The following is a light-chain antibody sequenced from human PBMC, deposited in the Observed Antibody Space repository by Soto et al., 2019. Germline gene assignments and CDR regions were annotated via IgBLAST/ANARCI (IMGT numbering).Light chain of an antibody. Sequence: DIVMTQSPDSLTVSLGERATINCKSSQSVFYSTNNKNYLAWYQQKPGQPPKLLIYWASTRESGVPDRFSGSGSGTDFTLTISSMQAEEVAVYYCQQYYSHPPLFGPGTKVDLK. CDR1: QSVFYSTNNKNY. J-gene: IGKJ3*01. CDR2: WAS. CDR3: QQYYSHPPL. V-gene: IGKV4-1*01.